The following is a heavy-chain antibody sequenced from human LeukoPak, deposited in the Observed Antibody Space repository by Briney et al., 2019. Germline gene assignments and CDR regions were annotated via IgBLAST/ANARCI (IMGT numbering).Heavy chain of an antibody. CDR1: GFTFSSYS. V-gene: IGHV3-21*01. CDR3: VRSYGGSYYLLGY. D-gene: IGHD1-26*01. J-gene: IGHJ4*02. Sequence: GGSLRLSCAASGFTFSSYSMNWVRQAPGKGLEWVSSISSSSSYIYYADSMKGRFTISRDNAKTSLFLQMNSLRAEDTAVYYCVRSYGGSYYLLGYWGQGTLVTVSS. CDR2: ISSSSSYI.